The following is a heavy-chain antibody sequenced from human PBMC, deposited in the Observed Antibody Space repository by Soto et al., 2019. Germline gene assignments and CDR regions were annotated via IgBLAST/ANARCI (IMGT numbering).Heavy chain of an antibody. Sequence: ESLQLSGAASGFTFSIYAMSWVRQAPGKGLEWVSAISGSGDSTYYADSVKGRFTISRDNSKNTLYLQMNSLRAEDTAVYYCAGAVAGYYYGMDVWGQGTTVTVSS. CDR3: AGAVAGYYYGMDV. CDR1: GFTFSIYA. D-gene: IGHD6-19*01. CDR2: ISGSGDST. V-gene: IGHV3-23*01. J-gene: IGHJ6*02.